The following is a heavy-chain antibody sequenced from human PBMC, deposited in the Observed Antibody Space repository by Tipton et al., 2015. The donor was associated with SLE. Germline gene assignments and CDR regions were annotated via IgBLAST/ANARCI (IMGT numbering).Heavy chain of an antibody. V-gene: IGHV4-61*01. D-gene: IGHD2-15*01. CDR1: GGSITNDNHY. J-gene: IGHJ4*02. CDR2: VFYSGSSDFYRA. Sequence: TLSLTCTVSGGSITNDNHYWSWIRQPPGKGLECLGYVFYSGSSDFYRAHYSPSLMSRVIISVDSSKNQFSLRLTSVTAADTAVYYCARVTHSCSGGSCYGFYFEYWGQGILVTVSS. CDR3: ARVTHSCSGGSCYGFYFEY.